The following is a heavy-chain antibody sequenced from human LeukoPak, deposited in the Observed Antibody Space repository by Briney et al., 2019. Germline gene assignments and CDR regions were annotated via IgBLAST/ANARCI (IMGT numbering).Heavy chain of an antibody. CDR2: IYGSETT. CDR3: ASRPGGSTWYGVFDF. D-gene: IGHD6-13*01. Sequence: SETPSLTCTVSGVSMSNHYWSWIRQPPGKGLEWIGYIYGSETTNYNPSLKSRVTMSVDSSKNQFSLNLSSVTAADTALYYCASRPGGSTWYGVFDFWSRGTLVTASS. V-gene: IGHV4-59*11. J-gene: IGHJ4*02. CDR1: GVSMSNHY.